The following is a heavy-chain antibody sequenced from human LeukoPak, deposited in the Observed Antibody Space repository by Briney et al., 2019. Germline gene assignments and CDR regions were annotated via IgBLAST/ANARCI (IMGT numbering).Heavy chain of an antibody. J-gene: IGHJ5*02. Sequence: GGSLRLSCAASGFTFSSYWMSWGRQAPGKGLEWVANIKQDGSEKYYVDSVKGRFTISRDNANNSLYLQMNSLRAEDTAVYYCARSLNHYCSGGSCYMLDPWGQGTLVTVSS. CDR2: IKQDGSEK. V-gene: IGHV3-7*01. CDR1: GFTFSSYW. D-gene: IGHD2-15*01. CDR3: ARSLNHYCSGGSCYMLDP.